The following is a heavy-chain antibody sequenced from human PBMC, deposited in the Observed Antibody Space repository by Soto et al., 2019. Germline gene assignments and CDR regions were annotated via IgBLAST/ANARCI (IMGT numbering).Heavy chain of an antibody. CDR3: ARDSPGSSLTNYMDV. CDR1: GFTFSSYS. Sequence: GGSLRLSCAASGFTFSSYSMNWVHQAPGKGLEWVSSISSSSSYIYYADSVKGRFTISRDNAKNSLYLQMNSLRAEDTAVYYCARDSPGSSLTNYMDVWGKGTTVTVSS. D-gene: IGHD2-15*01. V-gene: IGHV3-21*01. CDR2: ISSSSSYI. J-gene: IGHJ6*03.